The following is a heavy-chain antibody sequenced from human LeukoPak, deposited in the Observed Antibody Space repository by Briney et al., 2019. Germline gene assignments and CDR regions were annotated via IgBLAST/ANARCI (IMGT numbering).Heavy chain of an antibody. D-gene: IGHD6-19*01. CDR2: IYGGRNNT. J-gene: IGHJ4*02. CDR1: GFTVSNNY. CDR3: AREFRQTYTSGWSLDY. V-gene: IGHV3-53*01. Sequence: GESLRLSCEVSGFTVSNNYMSWVRQAPGQGLELVSVIYGGRNNTHYADSVKGRFTISRDNSKNTIYLQMNSQRAGDTATYFCAREFRQTYTSGWSLDYWGQGNLVTVSS.